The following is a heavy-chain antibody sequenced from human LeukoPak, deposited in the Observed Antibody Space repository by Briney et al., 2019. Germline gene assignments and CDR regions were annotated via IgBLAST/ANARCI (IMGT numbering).Heavy chain of an antibody. CDR2: IYHSGST. D-gene: IGHD6-19*01. CDR3: ARVRGDSSGWYVVDY. J-gene: IGHJ4*02. V-gene: IGHV4-30-2*01. CDR1: GGSISSGGYY. Sequence: PSQTLSLTCTVSGGSISSGGYYWSWIRQPPGKGLEWIGYIYHSGSTYYNPSLKSRVTISVDRSKNQFSLKLSSVTAADTAVYYCARVRGDSSGWYVVDYWGQGTLVTVSS.